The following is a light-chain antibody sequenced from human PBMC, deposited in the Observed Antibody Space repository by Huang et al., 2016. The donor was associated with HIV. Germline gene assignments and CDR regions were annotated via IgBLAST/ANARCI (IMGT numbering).Light chain of an antibody. CDR1: QSISSTS. J-gene: IGKJ1*01. Sequence: EIVLTQSPGTLSLSPGERATLSCRVSQSISSTSLAWYQLQPGQAPRLLIYGASSRATDIPDRFSGSGSGTDFTLSISRLEPEDFAVYYCQQFGTSPWTFGQGTRVEIK. CDR3: QQFGTSPWT. CDR2: GAS. V-gene: IGKV3-20*01.